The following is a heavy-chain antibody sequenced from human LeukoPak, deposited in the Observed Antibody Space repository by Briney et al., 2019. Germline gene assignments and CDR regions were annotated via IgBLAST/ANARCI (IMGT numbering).Heavy chain of an antibody. CDR3: ARDVGVAAAGTQAPFDY. V-gene: IGHV1-18*01. D-gene: IGHD6-13*01. J-gene: IGHJ4*02. Sequence: ASVKVSCKASGYTFTSDGISWVRQAPGQGLEWMGWISAYNGNTNYAQKLQGRVTMTTDTSTSTAYMELRSLRSDDTAVYYCARDVGVAAAGTQAPFDYWGQGTLVTVSS. CDR2: ISAYNGNT. CDR1: GYTFTSDG.